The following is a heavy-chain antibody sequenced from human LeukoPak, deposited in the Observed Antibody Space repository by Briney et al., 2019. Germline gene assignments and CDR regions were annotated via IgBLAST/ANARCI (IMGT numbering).Heavy chain of an antibody. Sequence: GGSLRLSCAASGFTFSSYSMNWVRQAPGKGLEWVSYISSSSSTIYYADSVEGRFTISRDNAKNSLYLQMNSLRAEDTAVYYCARDFFSAATMIPTTFDYWGQGTLVTVSS. D-gene: IGHD3-22*01. CDR1: GFTFSSYS. J-gene: IGHJ4*02. CDR3: ARDFFSAATMIPTTFDY. CDR2: ISSSSSTI. V-gene: IGHV3-48*01.